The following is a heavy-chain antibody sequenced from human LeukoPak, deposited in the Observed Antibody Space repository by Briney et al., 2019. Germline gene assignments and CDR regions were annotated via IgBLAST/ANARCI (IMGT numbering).Heavy chain of an antibody. CDR3: AKKYGSSWPAFDY. CDR2: VSPSGAST. Sequence: GGSLRLSCAASAFTFSSYAMSWVRQAPGKGLEWVSAVSPSGASTYYADSVKGRFIISRDNSKNTLYLQMNSLRAEDTAVYYCAKKYGSSWPAFDYWGQGALVTVSS. V-gene: IGHV3-23*01. J-gene: IGHJ4*02. D-gene: IGHD6-13*01. CDR1: AFTFSSYA.